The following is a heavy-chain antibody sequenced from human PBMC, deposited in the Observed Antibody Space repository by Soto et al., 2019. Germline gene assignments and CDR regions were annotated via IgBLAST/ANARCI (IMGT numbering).Heavy chain of an antibody. J-gene: IGHJ6*03. CDR1: GFSLANGKVG. CDR3: ARILFGRSVAGGYFYMDV. V-gene: IGHV2-26*01. Sequence: HVTLKESGPVLVKPTETLTLTCTVSGFSLANGKVGVSWIRQPPGKALEWLAHIFSSVEKSYRTSLKDRLTIYEETSKSQVVLTMTNVDPVDTATYYCARILFGRSVAGGYFYMDVWGKGTTVTVSS. D-gene: IGHD6-19*01. CDR2: IFSSVEK.